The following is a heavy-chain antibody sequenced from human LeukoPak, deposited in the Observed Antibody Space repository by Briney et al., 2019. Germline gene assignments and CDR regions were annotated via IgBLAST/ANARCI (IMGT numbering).Heavy chain of an antibody. J-gene: IGHJ4*02. CDR3: ARDTTYYDFWSGYGPFDY. D-gene: IGHD3-3*01. CDR2: ISYDGSNK. V-gene: IGHV3-30-3*01. Sequence: GGSLRLSCGASGFTFSSYAMHWVRQAPGKGLEWVAVISYDGSNKYYADSVKGRFTISRDNSKNTLYLQMNSLRAEDMAVYYCARDTTYYDFWSGYGPFDYWGQGTLVTVSS. CDR1: GFTFSSYA.